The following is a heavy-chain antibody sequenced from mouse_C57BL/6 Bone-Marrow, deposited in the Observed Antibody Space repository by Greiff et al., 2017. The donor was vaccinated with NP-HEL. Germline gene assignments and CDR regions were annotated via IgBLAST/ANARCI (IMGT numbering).Heavy chain of an antibody. Sequence: QVTLKESGPELVKPGASVKISCKASGYAFSSSWMNWVKQRPGKGLEWIGRIYPGDGDTNYNGKFKGKATLTADKSSSTAYMQLSSLTSEDSAVYFCARFYYSNFYYFDYWGQGTTLTVSS. CDR2: IYPGDGDT. J-gene: IGHJ2*01. V-gene: IGHV1-82*01. D-gene: IGHD2-5*01. CDR3: ARFYYSNFYYFDY. CDR1: GYAFSSSW.